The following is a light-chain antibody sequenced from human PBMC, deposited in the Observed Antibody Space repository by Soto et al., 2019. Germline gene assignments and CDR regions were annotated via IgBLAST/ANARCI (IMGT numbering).Light chain of an antibody. CDR3: QQYSGSPYT. Sequence: EIVLTQSPGTLSLSPGERATLSCRASQSVSSNYLAWYQQKPGQAPRLLIYGASSRATGIPDRFSGSGSGTHFALTISRMEPEDFAVYYCQQYSGSPYTFGQGTKLEIK. CDR1: QSVSSNY. V-gene: IGKV3-20*01. CDR2: GAS. J-gene: IGKJ2*01.